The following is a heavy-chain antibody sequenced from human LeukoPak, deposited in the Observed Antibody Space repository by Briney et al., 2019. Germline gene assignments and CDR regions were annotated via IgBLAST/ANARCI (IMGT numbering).Heavy chain of an antibody. D-gene: IGHD6-13*01. CDR1: GFTFSSYA. CDR2: LSGSGGST. J-gene: IGHJ5*02. V-gene: IGHV3-23*01. CDR3: AKYSSIWYVAKGWFDP. Sequence: PGGSLRLSCAASGFTFSSYAMSWVRQAPGKGLEWVSVLSGSGGSTYYADSMKGRFTISRDNSKNTLYLQMNSLGADDTAVYYCAKYSSIWYVAKGWFDPWGQGTLVTVSS.